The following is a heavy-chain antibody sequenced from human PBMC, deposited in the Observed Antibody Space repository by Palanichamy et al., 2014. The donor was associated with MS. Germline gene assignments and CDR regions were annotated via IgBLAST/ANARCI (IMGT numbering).Heavy chain of an antibody. CDR2: TYPGDSDT. Sequence: EVQLVQSGAGVREPGKSLRISCKTSGYSFTTHWIAWVRQMPGKGLEWMGITYPGDSDTRYSPSFQGQVSISADKATNTAYLQWSSLKASDTATYYCARLGEGSFDYWGQGTLVIVSS. J-gene: IGHJ4*02. CDR3: ARLGEGSFDY. D-gene: IGHD3-10*01. V-gene: IGHV5-51*01. CDR1: GYSFTTHW.